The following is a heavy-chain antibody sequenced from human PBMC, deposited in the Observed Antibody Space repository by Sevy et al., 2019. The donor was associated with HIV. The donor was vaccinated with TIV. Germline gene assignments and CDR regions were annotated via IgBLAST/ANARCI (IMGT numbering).Heavy chain of an antibody. CDR1: GYTFTNYE. Sequence: ASVKVSCKASGYTFTNYEINWVRQATGQGLEWMGRMNPNSGDTGYAPQFHGRVTMTRNTSLKIAYMELSSLTSDDTAVYYCARDEQRPYYYGSGNMGHWGQRTLVTVSS. CDR2: MNPNSGDT. J-gene: IGHJ4*02. V-gene: IGHV1-8*01. D-gene: IGHD3-10*01. CDR3: ARDEQRPYYYGSGNMGH.